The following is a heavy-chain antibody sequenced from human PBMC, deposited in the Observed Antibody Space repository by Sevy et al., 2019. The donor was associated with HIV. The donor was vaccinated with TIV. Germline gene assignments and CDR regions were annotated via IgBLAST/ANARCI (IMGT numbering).Heavy chain of an antibody. J-gene: IGHJ6*02. Sequence: GGSLRLSCAASGFTFSSFSMNWVRQAPGKGPEWISYISTRSSAIYYADSMKGRFTISRDNSKNSLYLQMNSLRAEDTAVHYCARESASGTPGGVYYYYYNMDVWGQGTTVTVSS. CDR3: ARESASGTPGGVYYYYYNMDV. V-gene: IGHV3-48*01. D-gene: IGHD6-13*01. CDR1: GFTFSSFS. CDR2: ISTRSSAI.